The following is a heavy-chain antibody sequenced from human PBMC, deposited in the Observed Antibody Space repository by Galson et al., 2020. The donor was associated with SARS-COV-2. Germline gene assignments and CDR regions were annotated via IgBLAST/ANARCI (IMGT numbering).Heavy chain of an antibody. J-gene: IGHJ3*02. CDR3: TTEDVVVSAFDI. CDR1: GFTFSSYS. CDR2: IKSKTDGGTT. Sequence: PGGSLRLSCAASGFTFSSYSMNWVRQAPGKGLEWVGRIKSKTDGGTTDYAAPVKGRFTISRDDSKNTLYLQMNSLKTEDTAVYYCTTEDVVVSAFDIWGQGTMVTVSS. D-gene: IGHD2-15*01. V-gene: IGHV3-15*01.